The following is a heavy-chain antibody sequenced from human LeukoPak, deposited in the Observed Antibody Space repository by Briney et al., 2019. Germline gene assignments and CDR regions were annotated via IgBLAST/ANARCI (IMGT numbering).Heavy chain of an antibody. CDR1: GYTFTGYY. CDR2: INPNSGGT. D-gene: IGHD3-9*01. CDR3: ARGPARILTGYSLTFDY. V-gene: IGHV1-2*02. J-gene: IGHJ4*02. Sequence: ASVKVSCKASGYTFTGYYMHWVRQAPGQGLEWMGWINPNSGGTNYAQKFQGRGTMTRDTSISTAYMELSRLRSDDTAVYYCARGPARILTGYSLTFDYWGQGTLVTVSS.